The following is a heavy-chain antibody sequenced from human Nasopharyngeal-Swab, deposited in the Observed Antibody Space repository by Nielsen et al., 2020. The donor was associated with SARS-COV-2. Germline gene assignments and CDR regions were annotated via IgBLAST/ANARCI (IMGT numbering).Heavy chain of an antibody. CDR2: INHSGST. CDR1: GGSFSGYY. J-gene: IGHJ4*02. V-gene: IGHV4-34*01. CDR3: ARGRGGVWVDY. Sequence: SETLSLTCAVYGGSFSGYYWSWIRQPPGEGLEWIGEINHSGSTNYNPSLKSRVTISVDTSKNQFSLKLSSVTAADTAVYYCARGRGGVWVDYWGQGTLVTVSS. D-gene: IGHD1-26*01.